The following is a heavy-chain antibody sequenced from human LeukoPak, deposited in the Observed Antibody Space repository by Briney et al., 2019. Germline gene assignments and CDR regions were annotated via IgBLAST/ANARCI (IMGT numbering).Heavy chain of an antibody. Sequence: SETLSLTCTVSGGSISSSSYYWGWIRQPPGKGLEWIGSIYYSGSTYYNPSLKSRVTISVDTSKNQFSLKLSSGTAADTAVYYCARHSTYYYGSGSYYFDYWGQGTLVTVSS. J-gene: IGHJ4*02. D-gene: IGHD3-10*01. V-gene: IGHV4-39*01. CDR1: GGSISSSSYY. CDR3: ARHSTYYYGSGSYYFDY. CDR2: IYYSGST.